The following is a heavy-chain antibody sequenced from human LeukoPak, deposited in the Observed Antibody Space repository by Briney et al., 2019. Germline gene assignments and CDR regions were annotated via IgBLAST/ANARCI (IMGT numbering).Heavy chain of an antibody. D-gene: IGHD2-2*01. CDR3: ARDVCSTSCYYYGMDV. V-gene: IGHV3-33*01. J-gene: IGHJ6*02. CDR2: IWYDGSNK. CDR1: GFTFSSYG. Sequence: PGRSLRLSCAASGFTFSSYGMHWVRQAPGKGLEWVAVIWYDGSNKYYADSVKGRFTISRDNSKNTLYLRMNSLRAEDTAVYYCARDVCSTSCYYYGMDVWGQGTTVTVSS.